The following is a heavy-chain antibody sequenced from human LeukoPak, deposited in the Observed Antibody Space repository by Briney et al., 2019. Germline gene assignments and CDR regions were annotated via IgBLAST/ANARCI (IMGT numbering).Heavy chain of an antibody. Sequence: GGSLRLSCAASSSTFSNAWMNWVRQAPGKGLEWVGRIKNKGDGGTTDYAAPVKGRFTISRDDSKNTLYLQTNSLNTEDTAVYYCTTWDYSYGWATWGQGTLVTVSS. V-gene: IGHV3-15*07. CDR3: TTWDYSYGWAT. J-gene: IGHJ4*02. CDR2: IKNKGDGGTT. CDR1: SSTFSNAW. D-gene: IGHD3-10*01.